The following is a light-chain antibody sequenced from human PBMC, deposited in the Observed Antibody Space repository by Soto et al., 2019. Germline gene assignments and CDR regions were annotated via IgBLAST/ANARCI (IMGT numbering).Light chain of an antibody. CDR3: QQYNSWLWT. V-gene: IGKV3-15*01. Sequence: EIVRTQSPATLSVSPGEGATLSCRASQSVSSKLAWYQQKPGQAPRLLIYGASTRATGIPARFSGSVSGTEFTLIISSLQSEDSAVYYCQQYNSWLWTFGQGTKVDI. J-gene: IGKJ1*01. CDR1: QSVSSK. CDR2: GAS.